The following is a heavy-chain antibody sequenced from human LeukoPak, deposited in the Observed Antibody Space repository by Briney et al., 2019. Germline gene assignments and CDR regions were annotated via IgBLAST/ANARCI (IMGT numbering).Heavy chain of an antibody. CDR1: GYTFTSYG. J-gene: IGHJ6*03. Sequence: ASVKVSCKASGYTFTSYGLSWVRQAPGQGLEWMGWISAYNGNTNYAQKLQGRVTMTTDTSTSTAYMELRSLRSDDTAVYYCARALSSRPWVYYDFWSSYYYYMDVWGKGTTVTVSS. CDR2: ISAYNGNT. V-gene: IGHV1-18*01. CDR3: ARALSSRPWVYYDFWSSYYYYMDV. D-gene: IGHD3-3*01.